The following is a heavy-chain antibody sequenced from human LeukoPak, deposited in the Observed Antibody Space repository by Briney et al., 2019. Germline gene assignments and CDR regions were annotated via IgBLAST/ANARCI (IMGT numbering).Heavy chain of an antibody. Sequence: PGGSLRLSCAASGFTVSSNYMSWVRQAPGKGLEWVSGIYRGGRTYYADSVKGRITISRDNYKNTLYLQMNSLRAEDTAVYYCARDLGYNYGFFDSWGQGTLVTVSS. CDR3: ARDLGYNYGFFDS. V-gene: IGHV3-53*01. J-gene: IGHJ4*02. D-gene: IGHD5-18*01. CDR2: IYRGGRT. CDR1: GFTVSSNY.